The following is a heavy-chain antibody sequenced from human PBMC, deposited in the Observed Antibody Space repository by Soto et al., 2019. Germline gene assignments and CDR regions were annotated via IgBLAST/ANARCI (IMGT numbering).Heavy chain of an antibody. CDR2: IRSKTNNYAT. D-gene: IGHD6-6*01. J-gene: IGHJ6*02. Sequence: PGGSLRLSCAASGLTFSDSAIHWVRQASGKGLEWVGRIRSKTNNYATTYAASVKGRFTISRDDSKNTLYLQMNSLRAEDTAAYYCAREPPVGIAAPLNYYGMDVWGQGTTVTVSS. CDR3: AREPPVGIAAPLNYYGMDV. V-gene: IGHV3-73*01. CDR1: GLTFSDSA.